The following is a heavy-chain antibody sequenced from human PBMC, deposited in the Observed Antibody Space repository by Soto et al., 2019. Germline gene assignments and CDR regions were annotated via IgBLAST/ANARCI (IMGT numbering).Heavy chain of an antibody. CDR2: ISPYTGNT. CDR3: ARDWGGVGELDP. V-gene: IGHV1-18*01. Sequence: QVHLVQSGAEVKKPGASVQVSCKASEYTFTSYGISWVRQAPGQGLEWMGWISPYTGNTYYAQKVQGRVTMTTDTSTSTAYLELTSLRSDDTAVYYCARDWGGVGELDPSGQGTLVTVST. D-gene: IGHD3-16*01. CDR1: EYTFTSYG. J-gene: IGHJ5*02.